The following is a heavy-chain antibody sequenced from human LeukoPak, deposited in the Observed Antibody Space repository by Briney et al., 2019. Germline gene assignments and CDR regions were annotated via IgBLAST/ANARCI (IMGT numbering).Heavy chain of an antibody. CDR1: GGSISSYY. D-gene: IGHD3-22*01. CDR2: IHTSGST. J-gene: IGHJ5*02. CDR3: ARGGSYYYDSSGYSAPVAPGWFDP. V-gene: IGHV4-4*07. Sequence: PSETLSLTCTVSGGSISSYYWSWIRQPAGKGLEWIGRIHTSGSTNYNPSLKSRVTMSVDTSKNQFSLKLSSVTAADTAVYYCARGGSYYYDSSGYSAPVAPGWFDPWGQGTLVTVSS.